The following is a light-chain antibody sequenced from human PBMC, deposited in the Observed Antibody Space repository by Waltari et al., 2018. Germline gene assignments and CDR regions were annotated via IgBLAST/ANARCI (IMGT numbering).Light chain of an antibody. V-gene: IGLV3-19*01. CDR1: SLRNYF. J-gene: IGLJ2*01. CDR2: GKQ. CDR3: NSRDSSDDHVV. Sequence: SSELTQDPDVSVALGQTVRITCRGASLRNYFATWYQQKPGQAPVVVIYGKQFQPPGIPERFAGSGSGGTASLTITGAQAEDEADYYCNSRDSSDDHVVFGGGTKLTVL.